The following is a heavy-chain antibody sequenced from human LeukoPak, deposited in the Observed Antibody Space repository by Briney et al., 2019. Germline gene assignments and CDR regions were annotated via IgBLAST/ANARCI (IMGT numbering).Heavy chain of an antibody. CDR3: AGGDPYRGYDYPGV. D-gene: IGHD5-12*01. J-gene: IGHJ4*02. V-gene: IGHV3-30*04. Sequence: PGGSLRLYCAASGFTFSTYAMHWVRQAPGKGLEWVTIISYDGSKKYYADSVRGRFTISRDNSKNTLYLQMNSLRLEDTSLYYCAGGDPYRGYDYPGVWGQGTLVTVSS. CDR1: GFTFSTYA. CDR2: ISYDGSKK.